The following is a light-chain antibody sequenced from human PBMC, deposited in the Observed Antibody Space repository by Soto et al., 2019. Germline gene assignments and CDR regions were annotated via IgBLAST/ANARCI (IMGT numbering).Light chain of an antibody. CDR2: GAS. J-gene: IGKJ1*01. Sequence: LFQPPRQRASLSCRASVSVSNNYLAWYNQKPPNHTXLXXXGASNRDTGIQDSISSSGSGKAFTLPISSRKYEDSGTYYCQQHNNGLLWTVGQGTQVDI. CDR3: QQHNNGLLWT. V-gene: IGKV3D-15*01. CDR1: VSVSNN.